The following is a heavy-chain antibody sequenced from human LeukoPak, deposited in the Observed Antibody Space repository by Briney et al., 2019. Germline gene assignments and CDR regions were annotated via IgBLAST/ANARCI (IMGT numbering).Heavy chain of an antibody. Sequence: RRSLRLSCAASGFTFSSYAMHWVRQAPGKGLEWGAVITYDGNNIYYADSVEGRFTISRDNSKNTLYLQMNSLRAEDTAVYYCARDHRGISLVRGVHDYYYYYMDVWGKGTTVTVSS. CDR2: ITYDGNNI. D-gene: IGHD3-10*01. CDR1: GFTFSSYA. V-gene: IGHV3-30*04. J-gene: IGHJ6*03. CDR3: ARDHRGISLVRGVHDYYYYYMDV.